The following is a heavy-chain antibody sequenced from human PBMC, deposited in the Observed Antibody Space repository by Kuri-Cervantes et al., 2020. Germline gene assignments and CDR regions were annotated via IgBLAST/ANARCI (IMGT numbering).Heavy chain of an antibody. D-gene: IGHD2-2*01. CDR3: VNLLIVVVPDATDF. V-gene: IGHV3-23*01. CDR1: GFTVSSYA. J-gene: IGHJ4*02. Sequence: GESLKISCAASGFTVSSYAMSWVRQAPGKGLEWVSAISGSGGSTDYADSVKGRFTISRDNSKNTLYMHMNSLRAEDTAVYYCVNLLIVVVPDATDFWGRGTMVTVSS. CDR2: ISGSGGST.